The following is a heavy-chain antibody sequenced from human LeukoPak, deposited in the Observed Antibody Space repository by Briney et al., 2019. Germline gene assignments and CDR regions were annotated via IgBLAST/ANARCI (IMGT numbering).Heavy chain of an antibody. CDR3: ARGGWLKSGDYFDY. CDR2: IYYSGST. Sequence: SETLSLTCTVATGCISTYFWGWIRQSPGQGLEWIGYIYYSGSTSYNPSLMSRVTISVDTSKNHFSLRLTSVTAADTAVYYCARGGWLKSGDYFDYWGRGTLVTVSS. D-gene: IGHD5-24*01. J-gene: IGHJ4*02. V-gene: IGHV4-59*01. CDR1: TGCISTYF.